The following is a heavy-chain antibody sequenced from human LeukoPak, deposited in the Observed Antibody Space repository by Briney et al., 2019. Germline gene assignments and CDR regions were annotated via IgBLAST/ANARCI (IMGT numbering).Heavy chain of an antibody. CDR2: ISSSSSYI. Sequence: GGSLRLSCTVSGFTVSSNSMSWVRQAPGKGLEWVSSISSSSSYIYYADSVKGRFTISRDNSKNTLYLQMNSLRAEDTAVYYCARGSRFDPWGQGTLVTVSS. J-gene: IGHJ5*02. CDR3: ARGSRFDP. CDR1: GFTVSSNS. V-gene: IGHV3-21*04.